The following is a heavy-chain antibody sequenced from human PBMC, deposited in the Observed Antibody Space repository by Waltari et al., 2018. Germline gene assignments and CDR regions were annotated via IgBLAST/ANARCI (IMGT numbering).Heavy chain of an antibody. CDR3: ARGHSGYGEPDY. CDR2: IIPILGIA. CDR1: GYTFTSYY. V-gene: IGHV1-69*10. D-gene: IGHD5-12*01. Sequence: QVQLVQSGAEVKKPGASVKVSCKASGYTFTSYYMHWVRQAPGQGLEWMGGIIPILGIANYAQKFQGRVTITADESTSTAYMELSSLRSEDTAVYYCARGHSGYGEPDYWGQGTLVTVSS. J-gene: IGHJ4*02.